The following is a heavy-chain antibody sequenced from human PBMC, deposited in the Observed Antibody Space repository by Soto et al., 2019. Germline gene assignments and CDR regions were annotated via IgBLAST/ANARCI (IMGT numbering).Heavy chain of an antibody. J-gene: IGHJ4*02. CDR1: GYSISSSNW. D-gene: IGHD1-26*01. Sequence: QVQLQESGPGLVKPSDTLSLTCAVSGYSISSSNWWGWIRQPPGKGLEWIGYIYYSGTTYYNPSLKSRITLSIXTSKNQFSLKLTSVTAVDTAVYYCARRETQGPIDYWGQGTLVTVSS. CDR3: ARRETQGPIDY. CDR2: IYYSGTT. V-gene: IGHV4-28*01.